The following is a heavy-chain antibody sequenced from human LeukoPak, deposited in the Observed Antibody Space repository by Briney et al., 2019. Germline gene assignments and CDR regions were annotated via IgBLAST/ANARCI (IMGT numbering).Heavy chain of an antibody. J-gene: IGHJ4*02. CDR1: GFTFSSYS. CDR3: ARGLESPYYYGSGSSDY. CDR2: ISSSSSYI. D-gene: IGHD3-10*01. Sequence: GGSLRLSCAASGFTFSSYSMNWVRQAPGKGLEWVSSISSSSSYIYYADSVKGRFTISRDNAKNSLYLQMNSLRAEDTAVYYCARGLESPYYYGSGSSDYWGQGTLVTVSS. V-gene: IGHV3-21*01.